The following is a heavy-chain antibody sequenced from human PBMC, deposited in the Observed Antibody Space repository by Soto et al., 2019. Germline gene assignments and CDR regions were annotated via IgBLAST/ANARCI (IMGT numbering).Heavy chain of an antibody. D-gene: IGHD2-15*01. V-gene: IGHV3-7*01. Sequence: PGGSLRLSCAASGFTFSSHWMSWVRQAPGKGLEWVANIKQDGSEKYYVDSVKGRFTVSRDNAKNSLYLQMNSLRAEDTAVYYCARDLCGSGGSCYSGPFDYWGQGTLVTVS. CDR3: ARDLCGSGGSCYSGPFDY. J-gene: IGHJ4*02. CDR2: IKQDGSEK. CDR1: GFTFSSHW.